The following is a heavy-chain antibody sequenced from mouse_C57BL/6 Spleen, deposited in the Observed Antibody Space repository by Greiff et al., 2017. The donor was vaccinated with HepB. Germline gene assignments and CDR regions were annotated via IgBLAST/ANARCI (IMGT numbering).Heavy chain of an antibody. CDR1: GYTFTSYW. V-gene: IGHV1-64*01. D-gene: IGHD2-5*01. Sequence: VQLQQSGAELVKPGASVKLSCKASGYTFTSYWMNWVKQRPGQGLEWIGMIHPSSGSTNYNEKFKSKATLTADKSSSTAYMQLSSLTSEDSAVYDCARSDYYSNHYAMDYWGQGTSVTVSS. CDR2: IHPSSGST. CDR3: ARSDYYSNHYAMDY. J-gene: IGHJ4*01.